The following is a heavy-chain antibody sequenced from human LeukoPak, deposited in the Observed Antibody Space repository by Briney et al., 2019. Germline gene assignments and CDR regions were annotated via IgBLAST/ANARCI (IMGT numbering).Heavy chain of an antibody. Sequence: PSATLSLTCAVSGSSISSGYYWGWHRQPPGKGLEWLGSIYHSGSTYYNPSLKSRVTISVDTSKNQFSLKLSSVTAADTAVYYCARGTVRGVIMANFDYWGQGTLVTVSS. CDR1: GSSISSGYY. J-gene: IGHJ4*02. V-gene: IGHV4-38-2*01. CDR3: ARGTVRGVIMANFDY. D-gene: IGHD3-10*01. CDR2: IYHSGST.